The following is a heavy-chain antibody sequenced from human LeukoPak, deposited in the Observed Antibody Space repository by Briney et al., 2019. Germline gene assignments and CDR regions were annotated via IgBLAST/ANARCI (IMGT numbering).Heavy chain of an antibody. D-gene: IGHD3-22*01. Sequence: SETLSLTCTVSGGSISSYYWSWIRQPPGKGLEWIGYIYYSGSTNYNPSLKSRVTISVDTSKNQFSLKLSSVTAADTAVYYCARAGTYDSSGYDLYYYYYYGMDVWGQGTTVTVSS. V-gene: IGHV4-59*01. CDR3: ARAGTYDSSGYDLYYYYYYGMDV. J-gene: IGHJ6*02. CDR2: IYYSGST. CDR1: GGSISSYY.